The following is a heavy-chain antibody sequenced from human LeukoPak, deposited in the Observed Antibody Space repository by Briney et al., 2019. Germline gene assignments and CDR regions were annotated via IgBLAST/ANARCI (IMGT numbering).Heavy chain of an antibody. D-gene: IGHD3-22*01. J-gene: IGHJ1*01. CDR3: AREAPNYYDSSGSIDQH. V-gene: IGHV3-30-3*01. Sequence: PGGSLRLSCAASGFTFSSYAMHWVRQAPGKGLEWVAVISYDGSNKYYADSVKGRFTISRDNSKNTLYLQMNSLRAEDTAVYYCAREAPNYYDSSGSIDQHWGQGTLVTVSS. CDR2: ISYDGSNK. CDR1: GFTFSSYA.